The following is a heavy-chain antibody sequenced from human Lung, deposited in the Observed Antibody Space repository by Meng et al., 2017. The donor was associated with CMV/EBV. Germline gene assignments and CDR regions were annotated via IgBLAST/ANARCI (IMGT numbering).Heavy chain of an antibody. CDR2: IIPLVGSA. CDR1: GDTFTTYV. V-gene: IGHV1-69*05. D-gene: IGHD6-6*01. Sequence: CKASGDTFTTYVINWVRQAPGQGLEWMGMIIPLVGSADYAQKFQGRVTITTDESTTTAYMELNSLRSEDTAVFFCETYSSSDTGFDNWGQGTLVTVSS. J-gene: IGHJ4*02. CDR3: ETYSSSDTGFDN.